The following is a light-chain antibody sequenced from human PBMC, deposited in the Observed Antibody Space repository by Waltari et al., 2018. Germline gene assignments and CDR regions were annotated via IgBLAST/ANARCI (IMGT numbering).Light chain of an antibody. Sequence: QSILTQPHSVSGAPGQRVSIFCTGISSSIGPFDVNWSQHRPGAVPKLLIYGTTNRPSGVPDRFSASKSGTSASLAIAGLQPDDEADYYCQSYDNTGRGSVLIGGGTRLTVL. CDR3: QSYDNTGRGSVL. CDR2: GTT. V-gene: IGLV1-40*01. J-gene: IGLJ2*01. CDR1: SSSIGPFD.